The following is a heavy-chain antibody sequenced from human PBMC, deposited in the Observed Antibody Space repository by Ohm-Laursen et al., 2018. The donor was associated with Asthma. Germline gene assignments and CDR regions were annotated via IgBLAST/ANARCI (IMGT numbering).Heavy chain of an antibody. J-gene: IGHJ4*02. CDR2: ISYDGSNK. V-gene: IGHV3-30-3*01. CDR1: GFTFSSYA. D-gene: IGHD6-19*01. Sequence: SLRLSCSASGFTFSSYAMHWVRQAPGKGLEWVAVISYDGSNKYYADSVKGRLTISRDNSKNTLYLEMNSLRGEDTAVYYCVRDSYRSGWYGQFDYWGQGTLVTVSS. CDR3: VRDSYRSGWYGQFDY.